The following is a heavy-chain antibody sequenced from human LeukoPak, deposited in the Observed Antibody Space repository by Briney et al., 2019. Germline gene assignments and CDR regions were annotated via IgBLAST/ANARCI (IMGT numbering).Heavy chain of an antibody. CDR1: GGSISSGGYY. J-gene: IGHJ4*02. Sequence: PSQTLSLTGTVSGGSISSGGYYWSWIRQHPGKGLEWIGYIYYSGSTYYNPSLKSRVTISVDTSKNQFSLKLSSVTAADTAVYYCARWRLQLGLLEGNAFDYWGQGTLVTVSS. V-gene: IGHV4-31*03. CDR2: IYYSGST. CDR3: ARWRLQLGLLEGNAFDY. D-gene: IGHD1-7*01.